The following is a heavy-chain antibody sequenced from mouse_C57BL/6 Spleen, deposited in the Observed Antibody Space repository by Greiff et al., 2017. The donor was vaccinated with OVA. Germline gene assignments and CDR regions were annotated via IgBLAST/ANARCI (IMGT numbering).Heavy chain of an antibody. CDR2: IYPGSGST. D-gene: IGHD2-4*01. V-gene: IGHV1-55*01. Sequence: QVQLQQPGAELVKPGASVKMSCKASGYTFTSYWITWVKQRPGQGLEWIGDIYPGSGSTNYNEKFKSKATLTVDTSSSTAYMQLSSLTSEDSAVYYCARKGDYDYDGGGYYAMDYWGQGTSVTVSS. J-gene: IGHJ4*01. CDR3: ARKGDYDYDGGGYYAMDY. CDR1: GYTFTSYW.